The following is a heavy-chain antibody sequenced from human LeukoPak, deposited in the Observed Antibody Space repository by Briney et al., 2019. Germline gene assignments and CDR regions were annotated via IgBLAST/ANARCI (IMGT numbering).Heavy chain of an antibody. CDR2: IYSDGRT. CDR1: GFIVSNKY. D-gene: IGHD4/OR15-4a*01. CDR3: ARRAGAYSHPYDY. J-gene: IGHJ4*02. V-gene: IGHV3-53*01. Sequence: GGSLRLSCAASGFIVSNKYMTWVRQAPGKGLEWVSFIYSDGRTYYADSVRGRCTISRDNSKNTLYLQMNSLRVEDTAVYYCARRAGAYSHPYDYWGQGTLVTVSS.